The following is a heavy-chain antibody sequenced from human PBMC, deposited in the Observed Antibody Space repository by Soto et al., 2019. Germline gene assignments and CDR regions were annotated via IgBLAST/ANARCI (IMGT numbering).Heavy chain of an antibody. Sequence: HVQLVQSGGELKKPGASVKVSCNTSGYTFNTYFITWVRQAPGQGLEWMGWISPHNGNTNYAEKFQGRVTMTADTITKTAYMELRNLRIDDTAVYYCARDTGNYFDYWRQGTPVTVSS. CDR3: ARDTGNYFDY. CDR1: GYTFNTYF. V-gene: IGHV1-18*01. J-gene: IGHJ4*02. CDR2: ISPHNGNT.